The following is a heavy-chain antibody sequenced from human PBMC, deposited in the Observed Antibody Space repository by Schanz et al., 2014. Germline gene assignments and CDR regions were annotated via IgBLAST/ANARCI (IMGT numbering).Heavy chain of an antibody. Sequence: ESGGGVVQPGRSLRLSCAASGFTFSSYGMHWVRQAPGKGLEWVAAMSYDGSIKYYGDSVKGRFTISRDNSKNTLYLQMNSLRTEDTAVYYCASPSGYSDYGTYFDFWGQGTLVTVSS. V-gene: IGHV3-30*03. J-gene: IGHJ4*02. D-gene: IGHD5-12*01. CDR2: MSYDGSIK. CDR1: GFTFSSYG. CDR3: ASPSGYSDYGTYFDF.